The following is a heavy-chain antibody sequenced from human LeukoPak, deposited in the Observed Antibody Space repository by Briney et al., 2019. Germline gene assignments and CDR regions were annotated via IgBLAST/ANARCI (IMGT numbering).Heavy chain of an antibody. CDR2: MNPNSGNT. Sequence: ASVKVSCKASGYTFTGYHINWVRQATGQGLEWMGWMNPNSGNTGYAQKFQGRVTITRNTSISTAYMELSSLRSEDTAVYYCARGKIGELPDYWGQGTLVTVSS. D-gene: IGHD3-10*01. CDR3: ARGKIGELPDY. CDR1: GYTFTGYH. V-gene: IGHV1-8*03. J-gene: IGHJ4*02.